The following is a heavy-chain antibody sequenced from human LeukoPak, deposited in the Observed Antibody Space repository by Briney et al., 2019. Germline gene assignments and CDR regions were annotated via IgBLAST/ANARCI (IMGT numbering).Heavy chain of an antibody. CDR3: ARHASVKRSIGYYYMDV. CDR2: IYTSGST. CDR1: GGSISSYY. V-gene: IGHV4-4*09. Sequence: KPSETLSLTCTVSGGSISSYYWSWIRQPPGKGLEWIGYIYTSGSTNYNPSLKSRVTISVDTSKNQFSLKLSSVTAADTAVYYCARHASVKRSIGYYYMDVWGKGTTVTVSS. D-gene: IGHD6-6*01. J-gene: IGHJ6*03.